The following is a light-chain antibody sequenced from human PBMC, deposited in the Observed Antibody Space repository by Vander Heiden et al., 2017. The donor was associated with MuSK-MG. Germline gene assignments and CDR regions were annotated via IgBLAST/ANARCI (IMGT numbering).Light chain of an antibody. Sequence: DIQMTQSPSTLSASVGDRVTITGRASQSISSWLAWYQQKPGKAPNLLIYKASRLESGVPSRFSGSGSGTEFTLTISSLQPDDFATYYCQQYNSYSRTFGQGTKVEIK. CDR2: KAS. CDR3: QQYNSYSRT. J-gene: IGKJ1*01. V-gene: IGKV1-5*03. CDR1: QSISSW.